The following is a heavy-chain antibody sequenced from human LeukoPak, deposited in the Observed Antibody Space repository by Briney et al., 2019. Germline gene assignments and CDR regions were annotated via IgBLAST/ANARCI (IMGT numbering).Heavy chain of an antibody. CDR1: GYTFTGYY. D-gene: IGHD2-8*01. J-gene: IGHJ3*02. CDR3: ASTRTYCTNGVCGPDAFDI. V-gene: IGHV1-2*02. Sequence: RASVKVSCKASGYTFTGYYMHWVRQAPGQGLEWMGWINPNSGGTNYAQKFQGRVTMTRDTSISTAYMELSRLRSDDTAVYYCASTRTYCTNGVCGPDAFDIWGQGTMVTVSS. CDR2: INPNSGGT.